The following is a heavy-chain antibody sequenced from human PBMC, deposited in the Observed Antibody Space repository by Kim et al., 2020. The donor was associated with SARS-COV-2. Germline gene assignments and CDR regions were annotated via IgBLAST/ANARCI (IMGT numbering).Heavy chain of an antibody. CDR3: AKDVRNFDYRDGMDV. CDR2: ISHDGTDK. D-gene: IGHD3-9*01. CDR1: GFTFNYFG. V-gene: IGHV3-30*18. J-gene: IGHJ6*02. Sequence: GGSLRLSCAASGFTFNYFGMHWVRQAPGKGLEWVTTISHDGTDKYYVDSVKGRFTISRDNSMNTLHLQMNSLRPEDTAVYYCAKDVRNFDYRDGMDVWCPGTTVIVSS.